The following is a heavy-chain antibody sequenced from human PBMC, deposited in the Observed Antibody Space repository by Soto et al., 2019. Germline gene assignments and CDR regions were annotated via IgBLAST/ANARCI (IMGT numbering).Heavy chain of an antibody. CDR2: ISSNGVGT. J-gene: IGHJ6*03. CDR3: ARRARPDFYYMDV. V-gene: IGHV3-64*01. CDR1: GFTLSGHA. D-gene: IGHD6-6*01. Sequence: GGSLRLSCAASGFTLSGHAMDWVRQAPGKGLEYVSGISSNGVGTYYANSVQGRFTIPRDNSKNTVYLQMGSLRPEDMAVYYCARRARPDFYYMDVWGKGTTVTVSS.